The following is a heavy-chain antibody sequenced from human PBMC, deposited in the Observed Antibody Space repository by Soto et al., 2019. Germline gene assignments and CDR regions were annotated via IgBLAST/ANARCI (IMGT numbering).Heavy chain of an antibody. V-gene: IGHV4-61*08. J-gene: IGHJ4*02. CDR3: ARRYGASFDY. CDR1: GGSISSGGYY. D-gene: IGHD4-17*01. Sequence: SETLSLTCTVSGGSISSGGYYWSWIRQHPGKGLEWIGYIYYSGSTNYNPSLKSRVTISVDTSKNQFSLKLSSVTAADTAVYYCARRYGASFDYWGQGTLVTVPQ. CDR2: IYYSGST.